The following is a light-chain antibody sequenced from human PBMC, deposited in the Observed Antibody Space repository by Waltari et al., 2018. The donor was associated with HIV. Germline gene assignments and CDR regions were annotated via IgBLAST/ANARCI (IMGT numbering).Light chain of an antibody. Sequence: TLGQAVTISCFGSTSNIGSNTVNWYQHLPGAAPKLIIFRNHQRPSGVPDRFSGSQSGTSAFLTITGLLSGDEATYYCAAWDASLHVLFGGGTQLTVV. V-gene: IGLV1-44*01. J-gene: IGLJ2*01. CDR1: TSNIGSNT. CDR3: AAWDASLHVL. CDR2: RNH.